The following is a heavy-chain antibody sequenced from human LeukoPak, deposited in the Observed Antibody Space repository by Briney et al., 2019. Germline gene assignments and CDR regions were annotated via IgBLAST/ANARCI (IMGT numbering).Heavy chain of an antibody. V-gene: IGHV3-53*01. J-gene: IGHJ4*02. CDR3: ARGRQCDY. CDR2: IYSGGTA. D-gene: IGHD4-11*01. CDR1: GFIVSSNY. Sequence: GSLRLSCVASGFIVSSNYMSWVRPAPGKGLEWISIIYSGGTAFYADSVKGRFTISRDNSKNTLYLQMNSLRADDTAMYYCARGRQCDYWGQGTLVTVSS.